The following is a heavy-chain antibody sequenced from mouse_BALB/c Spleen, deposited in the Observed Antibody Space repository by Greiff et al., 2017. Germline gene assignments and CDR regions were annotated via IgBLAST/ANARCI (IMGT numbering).Heavy chain of an antibody. CDR3: AREITTLYAMDY. CDR2: IDPANGNT. Sequence: EVQLQQSGAELVKPGASVKLSCTASGFNIKDTYMHWVKQRPEQGLEWIGRIDPANGNTKYDQKFQGKATITADTSSNTAYLQRSSLTSEDTAVYDCAREITTLYAMDYWGQGTSVTVSS. CDR1: GFNIKDTY. V-gene: IGHV14-3*02. J-gene: IGHJ4*01. D-gene: IGHD2-4*01.